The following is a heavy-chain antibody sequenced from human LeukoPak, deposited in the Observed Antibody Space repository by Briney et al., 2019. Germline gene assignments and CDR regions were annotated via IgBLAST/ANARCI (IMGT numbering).Heavy chain of an antibody. V-gene: IGHV1-2*02. Sequence: GASVKVSCKASGYTFTNSYIHWVRQAPGQGLEWMGWINPNSGGTNYAQKFQGRVTMTRDTSISTAYMELSRLRSDDTAVYYCARDRSPAPGRSYGRGHFDYWGQGTLVTVSS. J-gene: IGHJ4*02. CDR3: ARDRSPAPGRSYGRGHFDY. D-gene: IGHD5-18*01. CDR1: GYTFTNSY. CDR2: INPNSGGT.